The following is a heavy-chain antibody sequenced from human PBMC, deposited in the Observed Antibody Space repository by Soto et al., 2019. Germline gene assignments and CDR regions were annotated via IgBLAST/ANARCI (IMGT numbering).Heavy chain of an antibody. J-gene: IGHJ4*02. D-gene: IGHD2-2*01. V-gene: IGHV4-30-2*01. CDR2: MYHSGST. CDR3: ARVPDY. Sequence: QLQLQESGSGLVKPSQTLSLTCAVSXXXXXXXXXXXXWIRQPPGKGLEWIGYMYHSGSTYYNPXXXSXXXXXIXXXKXXXXXXXSXVTAAXTAXXYCARVPDYWGQGILVTVSS. CDR1: XXXXXXXXXX.